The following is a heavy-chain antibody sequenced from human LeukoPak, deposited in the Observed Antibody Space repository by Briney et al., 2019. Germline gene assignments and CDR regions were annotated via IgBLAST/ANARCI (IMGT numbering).Heavy chain of an antibody. CDR2: IKQDGSEK. CDR1: GFTFSSYW. D-gene: IGHD3-10*01. CDR3: ARGGVGSGSYWFDY. Sequence: GGSLRLSCAASGFTFSSYWMSWVRQAPGKGLEWVANIKQDGSEKYDVDSVKGRFTISRDNAKSSMYLQMNRLRAEDTAVYYCARGGVGSGSYWFDYWGPRALVTVSS. V-gene: IGHV3-7*01. J-gene: IGHJ4*02.